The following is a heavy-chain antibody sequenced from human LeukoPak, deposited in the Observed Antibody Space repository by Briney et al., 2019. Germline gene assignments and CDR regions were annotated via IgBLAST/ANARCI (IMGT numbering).Heavy chain of an antibody. CDR2: IYYSGST. D-gene: IGHD2-15*01. CDR1: GASISSTTYY. J-gene: IGHJ4*02. CDR3: ARESVYCSGGSCYRLFDY. Sequence: SETLSLTCTVSGASISSTTYYWGWIRQPPRKGLEWIASIYYSGSTYYNPSLKSRVTISVDTSKNQFSLKLSSVTAADTAVYYCARESVYCSGGSCYRLFDYWGQGTLVTVSS. V-gene: IGHV4-39*07.